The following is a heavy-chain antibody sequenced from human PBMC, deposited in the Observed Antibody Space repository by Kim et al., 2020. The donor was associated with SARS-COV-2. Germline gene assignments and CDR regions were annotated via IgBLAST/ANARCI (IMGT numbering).Heavy chain of an antibody. V-gene: IGHV3-48*02. D-gene: IGHD6-13*01. J-gene: IGHJ6*02. CDR2: ISNSGSTI. CDR3: ALMTAAREGVDV. CDR1: GFTFSRYS. Sequence: GGSLRLSCVVSGFTFSRYSMNWVRQAPGKGLEWTSYISNSGSTIYYADSVKGRFTISRDNAKNSLYLQMNSLRDEDTAVYYCALMTAAREGVDVWGQGTKVTVSS.